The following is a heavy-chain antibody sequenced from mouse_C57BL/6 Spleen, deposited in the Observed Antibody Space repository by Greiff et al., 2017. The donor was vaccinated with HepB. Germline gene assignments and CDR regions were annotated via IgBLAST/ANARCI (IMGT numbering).Heavy chain of an antibody. Sequence: EVKLQESGPGLVKPSQSLSLTCSVTGYSITSGYYWNWIRQFPGNKLEWMGYISYDGSNNYNPSLKNRISITRDTSKNQFFLKLNSVTTEDTATYYCARIGYSWYFDVWGTGTTVTVSS. D-gene: IGHD2-3*01. V-gene: IGHV3-6*01. CDR2: ISYDGSN. J-gene: IGHJ1*03. CDR3: ARIGYSWYFDV. CDR1: GYSITSGYY.